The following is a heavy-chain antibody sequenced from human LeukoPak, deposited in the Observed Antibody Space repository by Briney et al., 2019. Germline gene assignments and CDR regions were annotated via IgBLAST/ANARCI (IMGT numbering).Heavy chain of an antibody. V-gene: IGHV4-59*01. D-gene: IGHD2-2*01. CDR1: GGSISYYY. Sequence: SETLSLTCSVSGGSISYYYWSWIRQFPGKGLEWIGYISDGESPDYNPSLQSRVTIYVDSSKNQFFLNLTSVTAADTAVYYCAQDRFSFVHWGQGTLVTVSS. CDR2: ISDGESP. CDR3: AQDRFSFVH. J-gene: IGHJ1*01.